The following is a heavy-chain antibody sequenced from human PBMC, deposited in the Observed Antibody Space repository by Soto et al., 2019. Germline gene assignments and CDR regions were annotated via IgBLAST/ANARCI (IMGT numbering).Heavy chain of an antibody. Sequence: GSLRLSCAASGFTLSSYSMTWVRQAPGKGLEWLSYISRSSSTINYADFVKGRFTISRDNAKNSVYLELNSLRDEDTAVYYCARDPPNFYYYGMDVWGQGTTVTVSS. CDR3: ARDPPNFYYYGMDV. J-gene: IGHJ6*02. CDR2: ISRSSSTI. CDR1: GFTLSSYS. V-gene: IGHV3-48*02.